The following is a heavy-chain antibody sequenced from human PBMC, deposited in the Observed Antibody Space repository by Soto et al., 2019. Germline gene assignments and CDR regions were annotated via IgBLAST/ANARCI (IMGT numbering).Heavy chain of an antibody. CDR2: IYHSGSS. CDR3: ARDYGSGVDV. D-gene: IGHD3-10*01. Sequence: QLRLQESGSGLVKPSQTLSLTCAVSGGSISSGGYSWSWIRQPPGKGLEWIGYIYHSGSSYFNPSLKSRLIMSVDRSKNQFSLNLSSVTAADTAVYYCARDYGSGVDVWGQGTTVTVSS. CDR1: GGSISSGGYS. V-gene: IGHV4-30-2*01. J-gene: IGHJ6*02.